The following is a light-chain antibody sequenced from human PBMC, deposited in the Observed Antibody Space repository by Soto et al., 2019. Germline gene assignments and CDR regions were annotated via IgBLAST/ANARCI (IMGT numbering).Light chain of an antibody. V-gene: IGKV3D-20*02. CDR2: DAS. Sequence: EIVLTQSPGILSLSPGERASLSCGASQSISSSFLAWYQQKPGQAPRLLIYDASNRATGIPARFSGSGSGTDFNLTISSLEPEDFAVYYCQQRSKWVTFGRGTKVDIK. CDR1: QSISSSF. CDR3: QQRSKWVT. J-gene: IGKJ4*01.